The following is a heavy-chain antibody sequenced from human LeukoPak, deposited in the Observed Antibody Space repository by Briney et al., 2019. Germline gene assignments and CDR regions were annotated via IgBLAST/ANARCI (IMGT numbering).Heavy chain of an antibody. D-gene: IGHD3-10*01. V-gene: IGHV4-39*07. Sequence: PSETLSLTCTVSGGSISDSIYYWGWIRQPPGKGLEWIGSIYYSGTTYYSPSLESRVTISVDTSNNQVSLNLNSVTAADTAIYFCARGGFYGHPFDFGGQGNLVTVSS. CDR1: GGSISDSIYY. CDR3: ARGGFYGHPFDF. J-gene: IGHJ4*02. CDR2: IYYSGTT.